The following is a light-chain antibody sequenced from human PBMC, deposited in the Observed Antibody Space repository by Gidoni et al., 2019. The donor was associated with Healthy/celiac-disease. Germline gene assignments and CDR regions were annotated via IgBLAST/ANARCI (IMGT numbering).Light chain of an antibody. CDR3: QQYGSSPYT. CDR1: QSVSSSY. Sequence: IVLTQSPGTLSLSPGARATLSCRASQSVSSSYLAWYQQKPGQAPRLLIYGASSRSTGITDRFSGSVSGTDFTLTISRLEPEDFAVYYCQQYGSSPYTFGQXTKLEIK. CDR2: GAS. V-gene: IGKV3-20*01. J-gene: IGKJ2*01.